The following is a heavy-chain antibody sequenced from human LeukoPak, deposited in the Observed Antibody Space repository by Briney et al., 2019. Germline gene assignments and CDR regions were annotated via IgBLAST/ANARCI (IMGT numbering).Heavy chain of an antibody. J-gene: IGHJ4*02. V-gene: IGHV3-30*03. CDR2: ISYEGHKQ. Sequence: PGGSLRLSCAASGFTFSNHGVHWVRQAPGKGLEWVAVISYEGHKQYYSDSVKGRFTISRDDSKSTVFLQMNSLRVEDTAVYYCGRAEGMVYMGSDYWGQGTLVIVSS. CDR3: GRAEGMVYMGSDY. D-gene: IGHD3-10*01. CDR1: GFTFSNHG.